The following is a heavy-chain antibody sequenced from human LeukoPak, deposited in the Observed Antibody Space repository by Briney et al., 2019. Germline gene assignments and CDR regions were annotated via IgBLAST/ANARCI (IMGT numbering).Heavy chain of an antibody. CDR2: IYHSGST. CDR1: GFTFSSYW. V-gene: IGHV4-38-2*02. D-gene: IGHD6-13*01. J-gene: IGHJ4*02. CDR3: ARDRSYSEIKVRSGFQYYFDY. Sequence: GSLRLSCAASGFTFSSYWMSWIRQPPGKGLEWIGSIYHSGSTYYNPSLKSRVTISVDTSKNQFSLKLSSVTAADTAVYYCARDRSYSEIKVRSGFQYYFDYWGQGTLVTVSS.